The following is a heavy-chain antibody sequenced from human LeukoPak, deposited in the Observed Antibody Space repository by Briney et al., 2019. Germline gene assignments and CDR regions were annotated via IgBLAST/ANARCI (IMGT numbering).Heavy chain of an antibody. Sequence: SETLSLTCTVSGGSISTYYWSWIRQPPGKGLEWIAYIYYSESTNYNPSLKTRVTISVDTSKDQFSLKLSSVTAADTAVYYCVRDGGYGAFDIWGQGTMVTVSS. CDR2: IYYSEST. D-gene: IGHD1-26*01. V-gene: IGHV4-59*01. CDR3: VRDGGYGAFDI. CDR1: GGSISTYY. J-gene: IGHJ3*02.